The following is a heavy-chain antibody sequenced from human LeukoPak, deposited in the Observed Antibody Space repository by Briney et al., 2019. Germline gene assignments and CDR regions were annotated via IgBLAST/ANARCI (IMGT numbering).Heavy chain of an antibody. V-gene: IGHV1-2*02. CDR2: INPNTAGT. Sequence: ASVKVSCKASGYTFTGYYFHWVRQAPGQGLEWMGWINPNTAGTNYAQKFLGGVTLTWDTSISTAYMELNRLTSDDTAVYYCARYGFSSSWQGGWHAFDIWGQGTMVTVSS. CDR1: GYTFTGYY. D-gene: IGHD6-13*01. CDR3: ARYGFSSSWQGGWHAFDI. J-gene: IGHJ3*02.